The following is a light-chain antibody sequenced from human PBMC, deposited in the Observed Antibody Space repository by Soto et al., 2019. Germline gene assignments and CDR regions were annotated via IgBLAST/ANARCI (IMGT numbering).Light chain of an antibody. V-gene: IGKV3-20*01. J-gene: IGKJ5*01. CDR1: QSVNNRR. CDR3: QQYKNWPPIT. Sequence: EIMLTQSPGTLSLSPGERATLSCRASQSVNNRRLAWYQQKPGQAPRFLIYGSSTRPIGIPDRFSGSGSGTDFTLTISRLEPEDFAVYYCQQYKNWPPITFGQGTRLEIK. CDR2: GSS.